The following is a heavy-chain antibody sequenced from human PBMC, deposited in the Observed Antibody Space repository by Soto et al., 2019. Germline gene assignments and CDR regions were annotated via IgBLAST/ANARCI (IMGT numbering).Heavy chain of an antibody. J-gene: IGHJ4*02. V-gene: IGHV3-23*01. CDR1: GFTSSNYA. Sequence: GGSWRLSCAASGFTSSNYAMSWVRQSPGKGLEWLSSIRGSGETTYYADSVKGRVTISRDNDKNTLYLQINSLTAGDTAVYYCAKGGTTTNIILDSWGPGTPVTVSS. CDR2: IRGSGETT. D-gene: IGHD1-1*01. CDR3: AKGGTTTNIILDS.